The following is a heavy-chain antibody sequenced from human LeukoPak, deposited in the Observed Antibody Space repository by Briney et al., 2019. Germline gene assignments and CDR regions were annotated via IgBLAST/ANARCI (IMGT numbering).Heavy chain of an antibody. D-gene: IGHD3-3*01. V-gene: IGHV1-58*02. CDR2: IVLGSGNT. CDR3: AAQRGASLHDFWSTRLFDP. Sequence: SVKVSCKASGFTFHTSAMQWVRQARGQRLEWIGWIVLGSGNTVYSHKFHDRVIITRDMTTSTVYMELDSLGSEDTAVYYCAAQRGASLHDFWSTRLFDPWGQGTLVTVSS. CDR1: GFTFHTSA. J-gene: IGHJ5*02.